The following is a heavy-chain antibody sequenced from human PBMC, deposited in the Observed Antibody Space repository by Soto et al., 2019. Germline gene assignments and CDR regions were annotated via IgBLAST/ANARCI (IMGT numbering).Heavy chain of an antibody. D-gene: IGHD3-3*01. Sequence: GGSLRLSCEASGFSFSKAWMSWVRLTPGKGLEWVGRIKNKTDGGITDYPAPVRDRFTISRDDSRSTLYLQMNSLKTEGTAVYYCITDPYYDFWSGYHFDYWGQGTLVTVSS. V-gene: IGHV3-15*01. J-gene: IGHJ4*02. CDR2: IKNKTDGGIT. CDR3: ITDPYYDFWSGYHFDY. CDR1: GFSFSKAW.